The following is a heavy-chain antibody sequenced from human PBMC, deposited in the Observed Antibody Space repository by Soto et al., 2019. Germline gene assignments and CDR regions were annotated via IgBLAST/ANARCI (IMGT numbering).Heavy chain of an antibody. D-gene: IGHD3-22*01. Sequence: GGSLRLSCAASGFTFSNYGMTWVRQAPGKGLEWVSYISSSGSTIYYADSVKGRFTISRDNAKNSLYLQMNSLRAEDTAVYYGASPSGDDSSCYGIDVCGQGTTVTV. CDR3: ASPSGDDSSCYGIDV. V-gene: IGHV3-48*04. CDR1: GFTFSNYG. CDR2: ISSSGSTI. J-gene: IGHJ6*02.